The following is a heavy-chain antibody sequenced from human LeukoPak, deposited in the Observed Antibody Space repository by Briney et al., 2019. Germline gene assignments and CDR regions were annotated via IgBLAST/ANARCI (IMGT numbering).Heavy chain of an antibody. Sequence: SVKVSCKASGGSFRNHAISWVRQAPGQGLEWMGGIIPLFPISKYAQRFQGRVTITADESTGTAYMELSSLSSEDTALYYCARASGLNYGFEYWGQGTLVTVSS. V-gene: IGHV1-69*13. D-gene: IGHD5-18*01. CDR1: GGSFRNHA. CDR3: ARASGLNYGFEY. CDR2: IIPLFPIS. J-gene: IGHJ4*02.